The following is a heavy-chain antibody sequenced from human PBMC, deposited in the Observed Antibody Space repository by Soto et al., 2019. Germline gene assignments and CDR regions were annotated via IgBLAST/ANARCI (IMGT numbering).Heavy chain of an antibody. V-gene: IGHV3-30*18. D-gene: IGHD1-1*01. Sequence: GGSLRLSCAASGFSFTSFGMHWVRQAPGKGLEWVAVISYDGSKEYYTDSVKGRFTVSRDNSKNTLYLQMNSLRAEDTAVYYCANENMTTGSLDYWGQGTLVTVSS. CDR3: ANENMTTGSLDY. J-gene: IGHJ4*02. CDR1: GFSFTSFG. CDR2: ISYDGSKE.